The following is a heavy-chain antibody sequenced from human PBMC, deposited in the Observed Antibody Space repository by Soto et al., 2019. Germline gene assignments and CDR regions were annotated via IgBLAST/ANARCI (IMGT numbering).Heavy chain of an antibody. CDR3: ARGRWLRQSFDS. D-gene: IGHD5-12*01. CDR2: INHSGST. V-gene: IGHV4-34*02. CDR1: GGSFSGYY. Sequence: QVQLEQWGAGLLKPSETLSLTCAVYGGSFSGYYWSWIRQPPGKGLEWIGQINHSGSTNYNPSLTSRITISVDTSKNQFSLNLYSVTAADTAVYYCARGRWLRQSFDSWGQETLVTVSS. J-gene: IGHJ4*02.